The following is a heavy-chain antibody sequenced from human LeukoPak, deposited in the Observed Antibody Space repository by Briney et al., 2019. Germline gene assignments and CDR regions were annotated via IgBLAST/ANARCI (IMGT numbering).Heavy chain of an antibody. D-gene: IGHD4-17*01. J-gene: IGHJ4*02. CDR2: IGTNGGTT. CDR3: ARDGGSHGVYPPR. CDR1: GFTFSSYA. V-gene: IGHV3-64*04. Sequence: GGSLRLSCSASGFTFSSYAMYWVRQAPGKGLEYVSGIGTNGGTTHYADSVKGRFSISRDNAKNSLFLRMDSLRDDDTAVYYCARDGGSHGVYPPRWGQGTVVTVS.